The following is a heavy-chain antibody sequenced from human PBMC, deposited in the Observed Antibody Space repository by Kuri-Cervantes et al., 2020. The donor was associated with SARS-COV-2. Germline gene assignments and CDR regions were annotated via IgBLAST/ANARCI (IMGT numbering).Heavy chain of an antibody. Sequence: SVKVSCKASGVTFTRDTINWVRQAPGQGLEWMGRVIPDLGVTNYARKFQGRVTITADKSTNTAYMDLNSLTSEDTAVYYCARDRSAWPFDYWGQGTLVTVSS. V-gene: IGHV1-69*04. CDR2: VIPDLGVT. D-gene: IGHD6-19*01. CDR1: GVTFTRDT. J-gene: IGHJ4*02. CDR3: ARDRSAWPFDY.